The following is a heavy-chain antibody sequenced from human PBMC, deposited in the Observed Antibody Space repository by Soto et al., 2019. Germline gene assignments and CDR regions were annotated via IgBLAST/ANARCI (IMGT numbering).Heavy chain of an antibody. CDR3: AKFERRGIGWYAFDY. J-gene: IGHJ4*02. V-gene: IGHV3-30*18. CDR2: ISYDGSNK. Sequence: QVQLVESGGRVVQSGRSLRLSCAASGFTFSSYGMHWVRQAPGKGLEWVAVISYDGSNKYYADSVKGRFTIYRDNSKNTLYLQMNSLRTEDTAVYYCAKFERRGIGWYAFDYWGQGTLVPVSS. D-gene: IGHD6-19*01. CDR1: GFTFSSYG.